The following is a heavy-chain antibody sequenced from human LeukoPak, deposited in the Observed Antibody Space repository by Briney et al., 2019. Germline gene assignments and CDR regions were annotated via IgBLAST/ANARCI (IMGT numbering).Heavy chain of an antibody. D-gene: IGHD4/OR15-4a*01. CDR1: GGSISSGGYS. CDR2: IYHSGST. Sequence: SQTLSLTCAVSGGSISSGGYSWSWIRQPPGKGLEWIGYIYHSGSTYYNPSLKSRVTISVDRSKNQFSLKLSSVTAADTAVYYCARGAKASIWGQGTMVTVSS. J-gene: IGHJ3*02. V-gene: IGHV4-30-2*01. CDR3: ARGAKASI.